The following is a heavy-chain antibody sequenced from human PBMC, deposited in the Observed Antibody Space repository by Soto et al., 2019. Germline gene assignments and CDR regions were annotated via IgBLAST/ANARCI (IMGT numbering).Heavy chain of an antibody. CDR2: ISAYNGNT. CDR3: ARDHDGDYLYYYYGMDV. CDR1: GYTFTSYG. D-gene: IGHD4-17*01. J-gene: IGHJ6*02. Sequence: ASVKVSCKASGYTFTSYGISWVRQAPGQGLEWMGWISAYNGNTNYAQKLQGRVTMTTDTSTSTAYMELRSLRSDDTAVYYCARDHDGDYLYYYYGMDVWGQGTTVTVSS. V-gene: IGHV1-18*01.